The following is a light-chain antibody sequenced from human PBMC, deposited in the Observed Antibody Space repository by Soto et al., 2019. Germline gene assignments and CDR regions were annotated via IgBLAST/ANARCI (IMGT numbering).Light chain of an antibody. CDR3: QSYDRSLSGVV. Sequence: QAVVTQPPSVSGAPGQRVTISCTGSSSNIGAGYDVHWYQQVPGTAPKLLIFANINRPSGVPDRFSGSKSDTSASLAITGLQAEDEADYYCQSYDRSLSGVVFGGGTKLTVL. J-gene: IGLJ2*01. CDR1: SSNIGAGYD. CDR2: ANI. V-gene: IGLV1-40*01.